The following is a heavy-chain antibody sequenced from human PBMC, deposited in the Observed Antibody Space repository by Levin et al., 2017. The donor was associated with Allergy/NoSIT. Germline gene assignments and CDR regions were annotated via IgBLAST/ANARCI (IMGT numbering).Heavy chain of an antibody. V-gene: IGHV3-64*01. Sequence: GGSLRLSCAASGFTFSSYAMHWVRQAPGKGLEYVSAISSNGGSTYYANSVKGRFTISRDNSKNTLYLQMGSLRAEDMAVYYCARAPHGDSLYFDYWGQGTLVTVSS. J-gene: IGHJ4*02. CDR1: GFTFSSYA. D-gene: IGHD4-17*01. CDR3: ARAPHGDSLYFDY. CDR2: ISSNGGST.